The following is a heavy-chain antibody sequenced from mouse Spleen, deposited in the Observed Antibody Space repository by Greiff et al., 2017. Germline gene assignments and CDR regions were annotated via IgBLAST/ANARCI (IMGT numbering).Heavy chain of an antibody. CDR2: ISSGGSYT. D-gene: IGHD2-14*01. Sequence: EVKLMESGGGLVKPGGSLKLSCAASGFTFSSYAMSWVRQTPEKRLEWVATISSGGSYTYYPDSVKGRFTISRDNAKNTLYLQMSSLRSEDTAMYYCAPYRDYFDYWGQGTTLTVSS. J-gene: IGHJ2*01. CDR1: GFTFSSYA. V-gene: IGHV5-9-1*01. CDR3: APYRDYFDY.